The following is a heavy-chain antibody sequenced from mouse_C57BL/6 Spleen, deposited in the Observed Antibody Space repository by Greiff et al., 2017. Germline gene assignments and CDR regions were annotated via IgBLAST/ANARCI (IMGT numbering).Heavy chain of an antibody. V-gene: IGHV1-84*01. D-gene: IGHD2-1*01. CDR3: ARDGDYYGNYVYAMDY. CDR1: GYTFTDYY. J-gene: IGHJ4*01. CDR2: IYPGSGNT. Sequence: QVQLQQSGPELVKPGASVKISCKASGYTFTDYYINWVKQRPGQGLEWIGWIYPGSGNTKYNEKFKGKATLTVDTSSSTAYMQLSSLTSEDSAVYFCARDGDYYGNYVYAMDYWGQGTSVTVSS.